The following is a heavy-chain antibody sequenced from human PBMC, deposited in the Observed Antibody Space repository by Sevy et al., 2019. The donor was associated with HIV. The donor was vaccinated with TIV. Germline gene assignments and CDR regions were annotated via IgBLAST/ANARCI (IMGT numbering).Heavy chain of an antibody. CDR3: AKDAPSRFDY. CDR2: IRYDGSHK. V-gene: IGHV3-30*02. CDR1: GFTFRNYD. Sequence: GGSLRLSCAASGFTFRNYDMHWVRQAPGKGLEWISFIRYDGSHKSYAESVKGRFTISRDNSKNTLDLHMNSLRTEDTAVYFCAKDAPSRFDYWGQGALVTVSS. J-gene: IGHJ4*02.